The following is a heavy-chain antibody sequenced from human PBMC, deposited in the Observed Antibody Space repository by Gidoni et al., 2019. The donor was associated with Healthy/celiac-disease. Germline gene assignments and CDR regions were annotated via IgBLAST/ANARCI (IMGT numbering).Heavy chain of an antibody. J-gene: IGHJ6*02. CDR1: GFTFSSYG. CDR2: ISYDGSNK. Sequence: QVQLVESGGGVVQPGRSLRLSCAASGFTFSSYGMHWVRQAPGKGLEWVAVISYDGSNKYYADSVKGRFTISRDNSKNTLYLQMNSLRAEDTAVYYCAKDRAYYYGSGSPYYYYGMDVWGQGTTVTVSS. CDR3: AKDRAYYYGSGSPYYYYGMDV. V-gene: IGHV3-30*18. D-gene: IGHD3-10*01.